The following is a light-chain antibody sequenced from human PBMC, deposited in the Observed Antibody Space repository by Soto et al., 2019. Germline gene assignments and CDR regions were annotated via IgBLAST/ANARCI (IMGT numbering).Light chain of an antibody. CDR2: AAS. CDR3: QQSYNTPLT. V-gene: IGKV1-39*01. Sequence: IQMTQSPSSLSACVGDRVTITCRASQSISSYLNWYQQKPGKAPKFLIYAASSLQSGVPSRFSGSGSGTDFTLTISSLQPEDFATYYCQQSYNTPLTFGPGTKADIK. J-gene: IGKJ3*01. CDR1: QSISSY.